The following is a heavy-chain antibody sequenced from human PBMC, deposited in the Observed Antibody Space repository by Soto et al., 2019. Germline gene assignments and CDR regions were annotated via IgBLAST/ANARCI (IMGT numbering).Heavy chain of an antibody. Sequence: EVQLVESGGGLVQPGGSLRLSCAASGFTFSSYWMHWVRQAPGKGLVWVSRINSDGSSTSYADSVKGRFTISRDNATNTLYLHMNGLRAEDTAVYYCARDGYSGSYFGVFDIWGQGTMVTVSS. CDR1: GFTFSSYW. D-gene: IGHD1-26*01. V-gene: IGHV3-74*01. CDR3: ARDGYSGSYFGVFDI. CDR2: INSDGSST. J-gene: IGHJ3*02.